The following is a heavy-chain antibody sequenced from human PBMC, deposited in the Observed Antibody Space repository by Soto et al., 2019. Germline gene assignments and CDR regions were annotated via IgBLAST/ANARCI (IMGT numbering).Heavy chain of an antibody. CDR1: GGTFSSYA. V-gene: IGHV1-69*13. D-gene: IGHD2-2*01. CDR2: IIPIFGTA. Sequence: SVKVSCKASGGTFSSYAISWVRQAPGQGLEWMGGIIPIFGTANYAQKFQGRVTITAGESTSTAYMELSSLRSEDTAVYYCAQGDIVVVPAAGYGMDVWGQGTTVTVSS. J-gene: IGHJ6*02. CDR3: AQGDIVVVPAAGYGMDV.